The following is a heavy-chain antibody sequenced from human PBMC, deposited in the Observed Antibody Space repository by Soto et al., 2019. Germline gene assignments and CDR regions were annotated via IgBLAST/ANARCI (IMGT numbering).Heavy chain of an antibody. D-gene: IGHD3-3*01. CDR3: GGGGGVGVAGSAAFDM. CDR1: GYPVTAYY. Sequence: QLHLVQSGAVVKKPGASVTVSCSASGYPVTAYYMHWVRQAPGRGLEWMGGINPATGAAKYTQTFQGRVTMTRDTSTRKGFMGLSGPTSEDTAVFYWGGGGGVGVAGSAAFDMWGQGTLVTVSS. J-gene: IGHJ3*02. V-gene: IGHV1-2*02. CDR2: INPATGAA.